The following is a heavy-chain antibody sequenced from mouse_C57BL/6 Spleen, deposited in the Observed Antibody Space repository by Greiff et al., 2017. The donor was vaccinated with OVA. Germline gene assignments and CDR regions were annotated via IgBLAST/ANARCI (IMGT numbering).Heavy chain of an antibody. CDR1: GFTFSDYG. Sequence: EVQLVESGGGLVKPGGSLKLSCAASGFTFSDYGMHWVRQAPEKGLEWVAYISSGSSTIYYADTVKGRFTISRDNAKNTLFLQMTSLRAEDTAMYYCSRDYDERAWFACWGQGTLVTVSA. D-gene: IGHD2-4*01. CDR3: SRDYDERAWFAC. V-gene: IGHV5-17*01. J-gene: IGHJ3*01. CDR2: ISSGSSTI.